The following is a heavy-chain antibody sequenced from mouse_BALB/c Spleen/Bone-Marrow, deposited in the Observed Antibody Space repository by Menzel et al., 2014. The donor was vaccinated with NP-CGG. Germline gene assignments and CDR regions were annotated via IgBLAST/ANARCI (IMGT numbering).Heavy chain of an antibody. J-gene: IGHJ1*01. D-gene: IGHD1-1*01. Sequence: EVQGVESGGGLVQPGGSLRLSCATSGFTFTDYYMSWVRQPPGKALEWLGFIRNKANGYTTEYSVSVKGRFTISRDNSQSILYLQMNTMRAEDSATYYCARDNYYGSSCIWYFDVWGAGTTVTVSS. CDR1: GFTFTDYY. CDR2: IRNKANGYTT. CDR3: ARDNYYGSSCIWYFDV. V-gene: IGHV7-3*02.